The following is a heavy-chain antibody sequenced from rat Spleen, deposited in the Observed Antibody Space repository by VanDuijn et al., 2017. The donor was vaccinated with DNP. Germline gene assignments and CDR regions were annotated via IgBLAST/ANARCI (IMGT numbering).Heavy chain of an antibody. J-gene: IGHJ1*01. CDR1: GITFSNSG. V-gene: IGHV5-19*01. CDR3: ARHGRVTTVATYWYFDF. D-gene: IGHD1-3*01. CDR2: ISPSGGGT. Sequence: EVQLVESGGGLVQPGRSLKLSCAASGITFSNSGMHWIRQAPTKGLEWVTSISPSGGGTYYRDSVKGRFTISRDNAKSTLYLQMDSLRSEDTATYYGARHGRVTTVATYWYFDFWGPGTMVTVSS.